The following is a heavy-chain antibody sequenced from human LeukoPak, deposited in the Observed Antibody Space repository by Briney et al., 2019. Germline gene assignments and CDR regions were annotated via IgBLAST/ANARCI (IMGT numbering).Heavy chain of an antibody. CDR3: ERDKRAAAGTSLDY. V-gene: IGHV4-34*01. J-gene: IGHJ4*02. D-gene: IGHD6-13*01. CDR2: INHSGST. Sequence: SETLSLTCAVYGGSFSGYYWSWIRQPPGKGLEWIGEINHSGSTNYNPSLKSRVTISVDTSKNQFSLKLSSVTAADTAVYYCERDKRAAAGTSLDYWGQGTLVTVSS. CDR1: GGSFSGYY.